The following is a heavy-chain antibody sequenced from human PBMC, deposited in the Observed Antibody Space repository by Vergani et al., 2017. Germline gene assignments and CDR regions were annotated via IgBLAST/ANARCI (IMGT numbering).Heavy chain of an antibody. J-gene: IGHJ4*01. Sequence: EVQLLQSGGGVIQPGGSVRLSCAASGFTFSACPMTWVRQAPGTGLEWVSAISARYPSTYYADSVKDPFTISRDNSKNMLFLQMNSLRAEDTAVYYCARLSLGATPYLQWGYDCWGQGTLV. CDR3: ARLSLGATPYLQWGYDC. D-gene: IGHD2-15*01. CDR2: ISARYPST. V-gene: IGHV3-23*01. CDR1: GFTFSACP.